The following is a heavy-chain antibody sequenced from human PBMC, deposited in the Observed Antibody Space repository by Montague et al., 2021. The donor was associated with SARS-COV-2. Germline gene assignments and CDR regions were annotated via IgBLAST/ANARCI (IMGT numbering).Heavy chain of an antibody. CDR2: IYYAGNT. V-gene: IGHV4-39*02. CDR3: ARGGTYHYGMDV. J-gene: IGHJ6*02. D-gene: IGHD3-16*01. CDR1: GASISSRSYY. Sequence: SETLSLTCTVSGASISSRSYYWGWIRQPPGKGLEWIGEIYYAGNTNYNPSLKSRVTIFIDKSKNHFSLQLSSVTAADTAVYYCARGGTYHYGMDVWGQGTTVAVSS.